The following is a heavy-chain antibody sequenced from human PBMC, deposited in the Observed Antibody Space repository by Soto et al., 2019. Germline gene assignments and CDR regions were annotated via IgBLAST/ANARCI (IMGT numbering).Heavy chain of an antibody. D-gene: IGHD2-2*01. CDR1: GYSFTSYW. CDR3: ARHLRDIVVVPTGMDV. J-gene: IGHJ6*02. CDR2: IDPSDSYT. Sequence: GESLKISCKGSGYSFTSYWISWVRQMPGKGLEWMGRIDPSDSYTNYSPSFQGHVTISADKSISTAYLQWSSLKASDTAMYYCARHLRDIVVVPTGMDVWGQGTTVTVS. V-gene: IGHV5-10-1*01.